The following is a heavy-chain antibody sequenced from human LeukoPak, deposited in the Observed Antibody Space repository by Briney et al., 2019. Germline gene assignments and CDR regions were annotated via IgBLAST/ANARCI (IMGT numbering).Heavy chain of an antibody. J-gene: IGHJ2*01. CDR3: AKDIAMSDTGDWYFDL. Sequence: PGGSLRLSCVASGFTFSTYGMHWVRQAPGKGLEWVAFIRFDEINKYYADSVKGRFTVSRDNSKNTLFLRLNSLRAEDTAVYHCAKDIAMSDTGDWYFDLWGRGSLVTVSS. CDR2: IRFDEINK. CDR1: GFTFSTYG. D-gene: IGHD6-19*01. V-gene: IGHV3-30*02.